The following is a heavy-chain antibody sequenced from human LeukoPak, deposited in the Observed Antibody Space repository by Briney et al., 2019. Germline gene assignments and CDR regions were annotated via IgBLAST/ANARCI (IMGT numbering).Heavy chain of an antibody. J-gene: IGHJ1*01. CDR2: INHSGST. CDR1: GVSFSGYY. V-gene: IGHV4-34*01. D-gene: IGHD1-7*01. CDR3: ARVLELRRAKGYFQH. Sequence: PSETLSLTCAVYGVSFSGYYWSWIRQPPGKGLEWIGEINHSGSTDYNPSLKSRVTISVDTSKNQFSLKLSPVTAADTAVYYCARVLELRRAKGYFQHWGQGTLVTVSS.